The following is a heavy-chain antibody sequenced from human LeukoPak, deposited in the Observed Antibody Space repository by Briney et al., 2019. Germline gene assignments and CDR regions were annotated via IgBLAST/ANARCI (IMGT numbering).Heavy chain of an antibody. D-gene: IGHD3-10*01. CDR1: GGTFSSYA. V-gene: IGHV3-30*04. Sequence: SCKASGGTFSSYAMHWVRQAPGKGLEWVAVISYDGSNKYYADSVKGRFTISRDNSKNTLYLQMNSLRAEDTAVYYCARDSTTYYYGSGSYYMYYWGQGTLVTVSS. CDR3: ARDSTTYYYGSGSYYMYY. CDR2: ISYDGSNK. J-gene: IGHJ4*02.